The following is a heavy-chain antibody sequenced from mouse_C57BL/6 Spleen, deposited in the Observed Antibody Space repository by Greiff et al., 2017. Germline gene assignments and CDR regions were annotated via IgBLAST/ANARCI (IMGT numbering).Heavy chain of an antibody. CDR1: GFSLTSYG. CDR3: AKRETVVEDWDAMDD. J-gene: IGHJ4*01. CDR2: ICSGGST. V-gene: IGHV2-5*01. D-gene: IGHD1-1*01. Sequence: QVQLKESGPGLVQPSQSLSISCTASGFSLTSYGVHWVRQAPGKGLEWLGAICSGGSTDYNAAIMSRLSITNDNTTSKVFFIMNSMQADETAIYYCAKRETVVEDWDAMDDWGQGTSVTVSS.